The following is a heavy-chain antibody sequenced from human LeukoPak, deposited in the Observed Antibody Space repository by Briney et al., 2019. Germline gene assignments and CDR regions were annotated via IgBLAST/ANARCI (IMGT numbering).Heavy chain of an antibody. CDR1: GGSISSYY. CDR3: ASSAYYYDSSGS. CDR2: IYYSGST. J-gene: IGHJ3*01. D-gene: IGHD3-22*01. V-gene: IGHV4-59*01. Sequence: SETLSLTCTVSGGSISSYYWSWIRQPPGKGLEWIGYIYYSGSTSYNPSLKSRVIISIDTSKNQFSLKLTSVTAADTAVYYCASSAYYYDSSGSWGQGTMGTVSS.